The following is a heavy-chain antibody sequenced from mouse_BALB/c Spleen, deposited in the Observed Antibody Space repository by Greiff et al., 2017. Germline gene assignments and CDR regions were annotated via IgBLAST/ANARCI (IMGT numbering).Heavy chain of an antibody. D-gene: IGHD1-1*01. CDR1: GYTFTSYW. CDR2: IYTSDSYI. V-gene: IGHV1-69*02. J-gene: IGHJ4*01. CDR3: TRGGSSLYYYAMDY. Sequence: VQLQQPGAELVRPGASVKLSCKASGYTFTSYWINWVKQRPGQGLEWIGNIYTSDSYINYNQKFKDKATLTVDKSSSTAYMQLSSPTSEDSAVYYCTRGGSSLYYYAMDYWGQGTSVTVSS.